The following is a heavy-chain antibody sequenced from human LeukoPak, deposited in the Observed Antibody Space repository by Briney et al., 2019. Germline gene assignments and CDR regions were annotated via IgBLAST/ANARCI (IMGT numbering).Heavy chain of an antibody. CDR2: IIPIFGTA. CDR3: AREVVGATMVYFDY. Sequence: SVKVSCKASGGTFSSYAISWVRQAPGQGLEWMGGIIPIFGTANYAQKFQGRVTITTDESTSTAYMELSSLRSEDTAVYYCAREVVGATMVYFDYWGQGTLVTVSS. J-gene: IGHJ4*02. D-gene: IGHD1-26*01. V-gene: IGHV1-69*05. CDR1: GGTFSSYA.